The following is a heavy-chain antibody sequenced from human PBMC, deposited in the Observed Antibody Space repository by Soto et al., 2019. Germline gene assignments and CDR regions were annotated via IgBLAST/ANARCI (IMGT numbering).Heavy chain of an antibody. D-gene: IGHD3-9*01. CDR2: IKSKTDGGTA. CDR1: GFNWSHPW. Sequence: GSRILSCGAAGFNWSHPWMTWVRQAAGKGLEWVGRIKSKTDGGTADYAAPVKGRATISRDDSKNTVYLQMNSLKTEDTAVYYCTTGIYYDILTGYHNVAYWGQGALVPVSS. J-gene: IGHJ4*02. CDR3: TTGIYYDILTGYHNVAY. V-gene: IGHV3-15*01.